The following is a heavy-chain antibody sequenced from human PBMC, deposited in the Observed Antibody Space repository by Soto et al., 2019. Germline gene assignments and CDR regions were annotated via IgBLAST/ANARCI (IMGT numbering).Heavy chain of an antibody. V-gene: IGHV4-39*01. CDR1: GGSISSSSYY. Sequence: QLQLQESGPGLVKPSETLSLTCTVSGGSISSSSYYWGWIRQPPGKGLEWIGSIYYSGSTYYNPSLKRRVTISGDTSKNECALKLRSVTGADTAVYYCASSHTAMVPGYYGTDVWGQGTTATVSS. D-gene: IGHD5-18*01. J-gene: IGHJ6*02. CDR3: ASSHTAMVPGYYGTDV. CDR2: IYYSGST.